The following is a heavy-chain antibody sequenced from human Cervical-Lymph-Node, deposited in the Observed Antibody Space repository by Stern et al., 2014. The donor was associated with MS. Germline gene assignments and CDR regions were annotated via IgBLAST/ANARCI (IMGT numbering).Heavy chain of an antibody. CDR3: ARESYDFWSGYYTFDY. V-gene: IGHV4-31*03. Sequence: QVQLQESGPGLVKPSQTLSLTCTVSGGSISSGGYYWSWIRQHPGKGLVWIGYIYYSVSTCYNPSFKSRVTISVDTSKNQFSLKLSSVTAADTAVYYCARESYDFWSGYYTFDYWGQGTLVTVSS. D-gene: IGHD3-3*01. CDR1: GGSISSGGYY. J-gene: IGHJ4*02. CDR2: IYYSVST.